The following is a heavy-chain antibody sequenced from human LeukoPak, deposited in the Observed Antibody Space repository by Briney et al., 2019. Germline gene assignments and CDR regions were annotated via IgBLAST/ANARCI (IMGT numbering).Heavy chain of an antibody. CDR1: GFTFSTYW. D-gene: IGHD3-3*01. J-gene: IGHJ4*02. Sequence: PGGSLRLSCAASGFTFSTYWMNWYRQAPGKGLEWVGNINQDASEINYVDSVRGRFTISRDNAKNSLHLQMNSLRAEDTAVYYCARGGPYDFWSGYYFDYWGQGTLVTVSS. CDR2: INQDASEI. V-gene: IGHV3-7*01. CDR3: ARGGPYDFWSGYYFDY.